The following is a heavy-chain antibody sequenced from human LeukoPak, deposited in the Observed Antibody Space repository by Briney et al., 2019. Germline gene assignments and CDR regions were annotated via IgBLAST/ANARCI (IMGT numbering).Heavy chain of an antibody. D-gene: IGHD3/OR15-3a*01. CDR2: MYAGGST. J-gene: IGHJ4*02. CDR1: GFIVSSNY. Sequence: GESLRLSCAASGFIVSSNYMSWVRQAPGKGLEWASVMYAGGSTYYADSVKGRFTISRDKSKNTLYLQMNSLRAEDTAVYYCARAGLVYYFDYWGQGTLVTVSS. CDR3: ARAGLVYYFDY. V-gene: IGHV3-53*01.